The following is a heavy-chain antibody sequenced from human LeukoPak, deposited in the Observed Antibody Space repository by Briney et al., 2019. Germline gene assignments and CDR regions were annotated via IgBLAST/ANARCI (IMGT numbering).Heavy chain of an antibody. V-gene: IGHV1-2*06. D-gene: IGHD6-6*01. CDR1: GYTFTGYY. Sequence: ASVKVSCKASGYTFTGYYMHWVRQAPGQGLEWMGRINPNSGGTNYAQKFQGRVTMTRDTSISTVYMELSRLRSDDTAVYYCAREIRGGSSSSGVGYYFDYWGQGTLVTVSS. CDR2: INPNSGGT. CDR3: AREIRGGSSSSGVGYYFDY. J-gene: IGHJ4*02.